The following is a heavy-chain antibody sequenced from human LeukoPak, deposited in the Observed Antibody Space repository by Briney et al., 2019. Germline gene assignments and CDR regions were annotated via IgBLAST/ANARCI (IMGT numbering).Heavy chain of an antibody. Sequence: PSETLSLTCAVYGGSFSGYYWSWIRQPPGKGLEWIGEINHSGSTNYNPSLKSRVTISVDTSKNQFSLKLSSVTAADTAVYYCARLAPPGDYWGQGTLVTVSS. D-gene: IGHD1-14*01. CDR1: GGSFSGYY. V-gene: IGHV4-34*01. CDR2: INHSGST. J-gene: IGHJ4*02. CDR3: ARLAPPGDY.